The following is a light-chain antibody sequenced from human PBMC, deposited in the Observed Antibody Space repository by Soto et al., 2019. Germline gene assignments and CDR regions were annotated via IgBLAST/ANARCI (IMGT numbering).Light chain of an antibody. J-gene: IGKJ4*01. CDR2: VAS. CDR1: QSGDSN. V-gene: IGKV3-15*01. CDR3: QQYNVWPLT. Sequence: EIVMTHSPVTLYVSQGDRATLSCRASQSGDSNLAWYQQKPRQTHKLLIYVASTRATGIPARSSGSRSGTDTTLNISSLKSEECAVYYWQQYNVWPLTVGGGTKVEFK.